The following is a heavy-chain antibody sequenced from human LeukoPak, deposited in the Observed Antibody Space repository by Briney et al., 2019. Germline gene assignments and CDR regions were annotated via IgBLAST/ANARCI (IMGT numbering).Heavy chain of an antibody. CDR1: GYTFTSYD. D-gene: IGHD3-22*01. Sequence: ASVKVSCKTSGYTFTSYDINWVRQATGQGLEWMGWMNPNSGNRGYAQKFQGRVTMTRNTDINTAYMELSSLRSEDTAVYYCATLYYYDSSGYYRKFDYWGQGTLVTVSS. CDR3: ATLYYYDSSGYYRKFDY. CDR2: MNPNSGNR. J-gene: IGHJ4*02. V-gene: IGHV1-8*01.